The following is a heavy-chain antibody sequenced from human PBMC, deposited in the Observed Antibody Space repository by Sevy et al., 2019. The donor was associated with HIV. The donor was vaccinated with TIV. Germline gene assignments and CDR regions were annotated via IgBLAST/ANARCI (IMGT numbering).Heavy chain of an antibody. CDR1: GFTFSDYY. J-gene: IGHJ6*02. CDR2: ISSSGSTI. Sequence: GGSLRLSCAASGFTFSDYYMSWIRHAPGKGLEWVSYISSSGSTIYYADSVKGRFTISRDNAKNSLYLQMNSLRAEDTAVYYCAPQPLYTSASYYYGMGVWGQGTTVTVSS. CDR3: APQPLYTSASYYYGMGV. V-gene: IGHV3-11*04. D-gene: IGHD6-6*01.